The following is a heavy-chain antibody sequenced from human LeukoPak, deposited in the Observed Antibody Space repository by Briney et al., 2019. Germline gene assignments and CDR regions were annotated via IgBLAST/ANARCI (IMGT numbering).Heavy chain of an antibody. CDR1: GYSFTSYW. CDR2: IYPGDSDT. D-gene: IGHD1-1*01. Sequence: GESLKISCKGSGYSFTSYWIGWVRQMPGKGLEWMGIIYPGDSDTRYSPSFQGQVTISADKSTSTAFLQWSSLRASDTAIYYCARHVRGTAWRYFDIWGRGTLVTVSS. CDR3: ARHVRGTAWRYFDI. V-gene: IGHV5-51*01. J-gene: IGHJ2*01.